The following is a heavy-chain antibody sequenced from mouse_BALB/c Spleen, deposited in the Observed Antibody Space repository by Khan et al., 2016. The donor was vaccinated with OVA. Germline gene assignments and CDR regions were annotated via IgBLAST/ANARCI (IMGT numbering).Heavy chain of an antibody. D-gene: IGHD4-1*01. V-gene: IGHV5-6*01. Sequence: EVQLVESGGDLVKPGGSLKLSCATSGFTFSSYSMSWVRQTPDKRLEWVTTISSAGDYTYYPDSVRGRFTISRDNPKNSLYLQMSSLKSEDTAMYYCASHLTGSFAYGGQGTLVTVSA. CDR3: ASHLTGSFAY. J-gene: IGHJ3*01. CDR2: ISSAGDYT. CDR1: GFTFSSYS.